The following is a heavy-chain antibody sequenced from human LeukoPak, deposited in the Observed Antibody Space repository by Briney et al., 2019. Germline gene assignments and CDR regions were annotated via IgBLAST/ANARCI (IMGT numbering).Heavy chain of an antibody. J-gene: IGHJ4*02. D-gene: IGHD3-10*01. CDR2: TIPIFGTA. Sequence: SVKVSCKASGGTFSSYAISWVRQAPGQGLEWMGGTIPIFGTANYAQKFQGRVTITTDESTSTAYMELSSLRSEDTAVYYCARAEDGGIWFGELLLNYWGQGTLVTVSS. CDR3: ARAEDGGIWFGELLLNY. CDR1: GGTFSSYA. V-gene: IGHV1-69*05.